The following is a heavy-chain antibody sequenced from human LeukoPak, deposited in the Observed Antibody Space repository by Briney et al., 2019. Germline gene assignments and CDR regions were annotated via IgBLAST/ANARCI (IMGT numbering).Heavy chain of an antibody. CDR1: GGTFSSYA. J-gene: IGHJ6*03. CDR3: AVRTEDYYYYYMDV. V-gene: IGHV1-69*13. CDR2: IIPIFGTA. Sequence: SVKVSCKASGGTFSSYAISWVRQAPGQGLEWMGGIIPIFGTANYAQKFQGRVTITADESTSTAYMELSSLRSEDTAVYYCAVRTEDYYYYYMDVRGKGTTVTISS.